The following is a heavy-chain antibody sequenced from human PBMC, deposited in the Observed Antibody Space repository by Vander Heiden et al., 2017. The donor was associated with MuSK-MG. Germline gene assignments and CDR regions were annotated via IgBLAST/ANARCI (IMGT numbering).Heavy chain of an antibody. D-gene: IGHD1-1*01. J-gene: IGHJ4*02. V-gene: IGHV3-23*01. CDR2: ISPSDDRV. CDR3: AKRVTGANPFDY. CDR1: GFTFSSYA. Sequence: EVQLLESGGGLVQPGGSLRLSCAASGFTFSSYAMTWVRQAPGKGLEWVSAISPSDDRVYYADSVKGRFTISRDNSKNILYLQMSSLRVEDTAVYYCAKRVTGANPFDYWGQGTLVTVSS.